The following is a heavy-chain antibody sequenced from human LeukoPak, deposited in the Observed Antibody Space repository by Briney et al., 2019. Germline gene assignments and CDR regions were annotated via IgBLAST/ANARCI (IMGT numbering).Heavy chain of an antibody. Sequence: ASVKVSCKASGYTFTGYHIHWVRQAPGQGLEWMGRINPYSGDTNFAQEFQGRVTMTRDTSITTAYMELSSLRSEDTAVYYCARTRTYYYDSSGRYYFDYWGQGTLVTVSS. V-gene: IGHV1-2*06. D-gene: IGHD3-22*01. CDR1: GYTFTGYH. CDR2: INPYSGDT. CDR3: ARTRTYYYDSSGRYYFDY. J-gene: IGHJ4*02.